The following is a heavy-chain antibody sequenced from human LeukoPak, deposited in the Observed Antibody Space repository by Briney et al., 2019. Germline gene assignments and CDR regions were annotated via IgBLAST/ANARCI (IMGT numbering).Heavy chain of an antibody. Sequence: GGSLRLSCPASGFTFSNAWMSWVRQAPGKGLEWIGRIRSKTDGGTTDYAAPVKDRFTISRDDSKNTLFLQINSLKTEDTAVYYCTTYVAVAGTRHFDSWGQGALVTVSS. CDR1: GFTFSNAW. CDR3: TTYVAVAGTRHFDS. V-gene: IGHV3-15*01. D-gene: IGHD6-19*01. CDR2: IRSKTDGGTT. J-gene: IGHJ4*02.